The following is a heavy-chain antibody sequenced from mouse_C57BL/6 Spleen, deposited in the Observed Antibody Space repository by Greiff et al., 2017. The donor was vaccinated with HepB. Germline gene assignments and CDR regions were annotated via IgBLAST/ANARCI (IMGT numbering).Heavy chain of an antibody. J-gene: IGHJ1*03. D-gene: IGHD1-1*01. CDR3: ARGVVAHWYFDV. V-gene: IGHV5-4*01. CDR2: ISDGGSYT. Sequence: DVHLVESGGGLVKPGGSLKLSCAASGFTFSSYAMSWVRQTPEKRLEWVATISDGGSYTYYPDNVKGRFTISRDNAKNNLYLQMSHLKSEDTAMYYCARGVVAHWYFDVWGTGTTVTVSS. CDR1: GFTFSSYA.